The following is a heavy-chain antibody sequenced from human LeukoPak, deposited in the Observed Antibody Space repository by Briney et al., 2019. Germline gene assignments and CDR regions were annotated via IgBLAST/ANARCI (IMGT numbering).Heavy chain of an antibody. CDR3: ARIRDILTGYYSDY. CDR2: IYYSGST. Sequence: SETLSLTCTVSGGSISSSSYYWGWVRQPPGTGLEWLGSIYYSGSTYYNPSLKSRVTISVDTSKNQFSLKLSSVTAADTAVYYCARIRDILTGYYSDYWGQGTLVTVSS. V-gene: IGHV4-39*01. D-gene: IGHD3-9*01. J-gene: IGHJ4*02. CDR1: GGSISSSSYY.